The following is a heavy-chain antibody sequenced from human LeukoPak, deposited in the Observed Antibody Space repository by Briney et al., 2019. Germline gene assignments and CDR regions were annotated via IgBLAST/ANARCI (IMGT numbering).Heavy chain of an antibody. D-gene: IGHD5-18*01. V-gene: IGHV1-2*02. CDR2: INPNSGGT. Sequence: ASVKVSCKASGYTFTGYYMHWVRQAPGQGLEWMGWINPNSGGTNYAQKFQGRVTMTRDTSISTAYMELSRLRSDDTAVYYCARARRGYSYGYPLYLDYRGQGTLVTVSS. CDR1: GYTFTGYY. CDR3: ARARRGYSYGYPLYLDY. J-gene: IGHJ4*02.